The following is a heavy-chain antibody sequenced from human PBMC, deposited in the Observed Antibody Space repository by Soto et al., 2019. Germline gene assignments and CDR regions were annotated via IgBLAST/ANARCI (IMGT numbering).Heavy chain of an antibody. CDR3: PRTPGSRYLHHFDS. V-gene: IGHV2-5*02. D-gene: IGHD5-18*01. J-gene: IGHJ4*02. CDR2: IYWDDDK. CDR1: GFSFGTSGVG. Sequence: QITLKESGPTLVKPTQTLTLTCTFSGFSFGTSGVGVGWIRQPPGQALEWLALIYWDDDKRYSPSLKSRLTITTDTSKHQVVLTMTHMDPVDTATYYCPRTPGSRYLHHFDSWGQGTLVTVSS.